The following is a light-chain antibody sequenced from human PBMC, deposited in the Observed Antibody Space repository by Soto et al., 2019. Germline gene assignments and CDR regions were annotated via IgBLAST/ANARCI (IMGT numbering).Light chain of an antibody. V-gene: IGLV2-14*01. CDR2: EVT. CDR1: TSDIAGYNY. CDR3: NSYTSASFYV. J-gene: IGLJ1*01. Sequence: QSALAQPGSVSGSPGQSITISCTGTTSDIAGYNYVSWYQQHPGKAPKLLIYEVTSRASGVSHRFSGSKSGNTASLTISGLQAEDEAEYYCNSYTSASFYVFGTGTKVTVL.